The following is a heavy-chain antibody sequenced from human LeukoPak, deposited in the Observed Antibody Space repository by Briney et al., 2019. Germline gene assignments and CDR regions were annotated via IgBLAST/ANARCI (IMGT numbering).Heavy chain of an antibody. D-gene: IGHD3-10*01. CDR2: ISSSSSYI. CDR3: ASDYSGSGSYYNVFDY. J-gene: IGHJ4*02. CDR1: GFTFSSYS. Sequence: GGSLRLSCAASGFTFSSYSMNWVRQAPGKGLEWVSSISSSSSYIYYADPVKGRCTISRDNAENSLYLQMNSLRAEDTAVYYCASDYSGSGSYYNVFDYWGQGTMVTVSS. V-gene: IGHV3-21*01.